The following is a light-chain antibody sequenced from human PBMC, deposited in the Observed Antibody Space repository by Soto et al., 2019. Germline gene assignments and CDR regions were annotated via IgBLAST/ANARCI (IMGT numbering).Light chain of an antibody. CDR3: QQYNSYPRT. CDR1: ESISGW. CDR2: KAS. V-gene: IGKV1-5*03. J-gene: IGKJ1*01. Sequence: DIQMTQSPSTLSASVGDRVTITCRASESISGWLAWYQQKPGKAPKLVIFKASTLESGVPSRFSGSGSGTEFTHSISSLQPDDFATYYCQQYNSYPRTFGQGTKVEIK.